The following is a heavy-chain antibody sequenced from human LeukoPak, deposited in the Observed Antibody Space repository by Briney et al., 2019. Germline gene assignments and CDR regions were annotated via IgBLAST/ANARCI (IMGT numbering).Heavy chain of an antibody. CDR3: ARVASGYDVFDI. V-gene: IGHV4-61*01. D-gene: IGHD3-3*01. CDR1: GGSVSSGSYY. Sequence: KPSETLSLTCAVSGGSVSSGSYYWSWIRQPPGKGLEWIGYIYYSGSTNYNPSLKSRVTILVDTSKNQFSLKLSSVTAADTAVFYCARVASGYDVFDIWGQGTMVTVSS. CDR2: IYYSGST. J-gene: IGHJ3*02.